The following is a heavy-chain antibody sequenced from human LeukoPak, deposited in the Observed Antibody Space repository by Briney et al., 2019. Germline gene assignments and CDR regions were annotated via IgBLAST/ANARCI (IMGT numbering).Heavy chain of an antibody. J-gene: IGHJ5*02. Sequence: SETLSLTCAVYGGSFSGYYWSWIRQPPGKGLEWIGEINHSGSTNYNPSLKSRVTISVDTSKNQFSLKLSSVTAADTAVYYCARGAIWGISAPGARARRKSNWFDPWGQGTLVTVSS. CDR1: GGSFSGYY. V-gene: IGHV4-34*01. D-gene: IGHD1-26*01. CDR2: INHSGST. CDR3: ARGAIWGISAPGARARRKSNWFDP.